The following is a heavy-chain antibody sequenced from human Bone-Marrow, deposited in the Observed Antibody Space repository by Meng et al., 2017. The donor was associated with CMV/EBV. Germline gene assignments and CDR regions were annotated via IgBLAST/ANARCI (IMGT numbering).Heavy chain of an antibody. CDR2: IRYDGSNK. CDR3: AKDQGEKYCSSTSCHSYFDY. V-gene: IGHV3-30*02. J-gene: IGHJ4*02. CDR1: GFTFSSYG. Sequence: GGSLRLSCAASGFTFSSYGMHWVRQAPGKGLEWVAFIRYDGSNKYYADSVKGRFTISRDNSKNTLYLQMNSLRAEDTAVYYCAKDQGEKYCSSTSCHSYFDYCGQGTLVTVSS. D-gene: IGHD2-2*01.